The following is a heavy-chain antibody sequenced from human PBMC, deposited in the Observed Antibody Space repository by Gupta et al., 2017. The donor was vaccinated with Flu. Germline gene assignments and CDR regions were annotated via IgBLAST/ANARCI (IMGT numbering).Heavy chain of an antibody. J-gene: IGHJ3*01. CDR2: ISGSGRTI. CDR3: ARVRELNILDACDV. Sequence: EVQLLESGGGLVQPGGSLRLFCAASGFTFSNYAMSWVRQAPGKGLEWVSVISGSGRTIYFADSLKGRFTISRDTSKNTLFLQMNSLRAEDTAVDDCARVRELNILDACDVWGQGTKVTVSS. V-gene: IGHV3-23*01. CDR1: GFTFSNYA. D-gene: IGHD1-26*01.